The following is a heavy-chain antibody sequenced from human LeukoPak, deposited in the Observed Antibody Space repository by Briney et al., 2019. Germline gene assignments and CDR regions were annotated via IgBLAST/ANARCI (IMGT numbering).Heavy chain of an antibody. J-gene: IGHJ3*02. CDR1: GGAISSYY. CDR3: ARDNYDFSSGYHDAFDI. CDR2: IYTSGST. D-gene: IGHD3-3*01. Sequence: SETLSLTCTVSGGAISSYYWSWIRQPAGKGLEWIGRIYTSGSTNYNPSLKSRVTMSVDTSKSQFSLKLSSVTAADTAVYYCARDNYDFSSGYHDAFDIWGQGTMVTVSS. V-gene: IGHV4-4*07.